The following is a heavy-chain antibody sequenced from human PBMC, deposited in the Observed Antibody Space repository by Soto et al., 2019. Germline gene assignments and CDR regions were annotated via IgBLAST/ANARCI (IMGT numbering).Heavy chain of an antibody. D-gene: IGHD3-16*02. Sequence: PSETLSLTCAVYGGSFSGYYWSWIRQPPGKGLEWIGEINHSGSTNYNPSLKSRVTISVDTSKNQFPLKLSSVTAADTAVYYCARVGDYVWGSYRPSRYFDYWGQGTLVTVSS. CDR2: INHSGST. CDR3: ARVGDYVWGSYRPSRYFDY. V-gene: IGHV4-34*01. J-gene: IGHJ4*02. CDR1: GGSFSGYY.